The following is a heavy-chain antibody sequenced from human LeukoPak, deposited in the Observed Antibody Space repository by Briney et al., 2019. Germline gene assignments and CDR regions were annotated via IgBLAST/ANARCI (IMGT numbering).Heavy chain of an antibody. V-gene: IGHV1-3*01. J-gene: IGHJ4*02. CDR3: ARGQAVAGFFDY. D-gene: IGHD6-19*01. CDR1: GYTFTSYA. CDR2: INAGNGNT. Sequence: PRASVKVSCKASGYTFTSYAMHWVRQAPGQRLEWMGWINAGNGNTKYSQKFQGRVTITRDTSAGTAYMELSSLRSEDTAVYYCARGQAVAGFFDYWGQGTLVTVSS.